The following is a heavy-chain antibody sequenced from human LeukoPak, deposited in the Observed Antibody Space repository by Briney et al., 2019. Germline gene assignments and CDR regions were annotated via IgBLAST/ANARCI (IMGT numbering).Heavy chain of an antibody. V-gene: IGHV3-9*01. CDR2: ISWNSGSI. Sequence: GGSLRLPCAASGFTFDDYAMHWVRQAPGKGLEWVSGISWNSGSIGYADSVKGRFTISRDNAKNSLYLQMNSLRAEDTALYYCAKDTQQGYYFDYWGQGTLVTVSS. CDR1: GFTFDDYA. D-gene: IGHD6-13*01. CDR3: AKDTQQGYYFDY. J-gene: IGHJ4*02.